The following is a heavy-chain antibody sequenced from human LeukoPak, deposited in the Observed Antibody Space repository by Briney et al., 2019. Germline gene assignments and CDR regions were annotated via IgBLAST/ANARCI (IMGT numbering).Heavy chain of an antibody. CDR2: INHSGST. CDR1: GGSFSGYY. J-gene: IGHJ4*02. Sequence: SETLSLTCAVYGGSFSGYYWSWIRQPPGKGLKWIGEINHSGSTNYNPSLKSRVTISVDTSKNQFSLKLSSVTAADTAVYYCARVGPYYYDSSGPATDYWGQGTLVTVSS. CDR3: ARVGPYYYDSSGPATDY. D-gene: IGHD3-22*01. V-gene: IGHV4-34*01.